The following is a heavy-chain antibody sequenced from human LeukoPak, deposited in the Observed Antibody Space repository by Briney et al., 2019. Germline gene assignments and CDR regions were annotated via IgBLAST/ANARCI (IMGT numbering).Heavy chain of an antibody. J-gene: IGHJ4*02. D-gene: IGHD1-26*01. CDR3: ARASSVGDYFDY. CDR1: GGSISSGGYS. CDR2: IYHSGST. V-gene: IGHV4-30-2*01. Sequence: SETLSLTCAVSGGSISSGGYSWSWIRQPPGKGLEWIGYIYHSGSTYYNPSLKSRVTISVDRSKNQFSLKLSSVPAADTAVYYCARASSVGDYFDYWGQGTLVTVSX.